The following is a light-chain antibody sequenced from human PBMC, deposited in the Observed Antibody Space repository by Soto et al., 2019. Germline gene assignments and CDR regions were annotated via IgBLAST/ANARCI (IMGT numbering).Light chain of an antibody. V-gene: IGKV3-15*01. Sequence: EIVMTQSPATLSVSPGERATLSCRASQSVSSNLAWYQQKPGQAPRLLIYGASTRATGIPARFSGSGSGTEFTITISSLQSEDFAVYYCQQYNNWWTFGQGTKVVI. CDR2: GAS. CDR3: QQYNNWWT. J-gene: IGKJ1*01. CDR1: QSVSSN.